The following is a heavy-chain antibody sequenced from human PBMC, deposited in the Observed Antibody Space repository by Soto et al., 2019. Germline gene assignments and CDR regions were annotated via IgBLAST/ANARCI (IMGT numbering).Heavy chain of an antibody. J-gene: IGHJ4*02. D-gene: IGHD2-15*01. Sequence: EVQLVESGGGLVKPGWSLRLSCVASGFTFSSYSMLWVRQAPGEGLEWVSSLSSSSNYIHYADSVKGRFTVSRDNAKNSLYLQMSSLRAEDTDVYYCERGTQTTILPRPGVGYWGQGTLVIVSS. V-gene: IGHV3-21*01. CDR1: GFTFSSYS. CDR2: LSSSSNYI. CDR3: ERGTQTTILPRPGVGY.